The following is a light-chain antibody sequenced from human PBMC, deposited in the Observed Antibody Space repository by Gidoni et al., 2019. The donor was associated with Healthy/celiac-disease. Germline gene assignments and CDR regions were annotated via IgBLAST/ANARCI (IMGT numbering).Light chain of an antibody. CDR2: GAS. J-gene: IGKJ2*01. V-gene: IGKV3-20*01. CDR1: QSVSSSY. CDR3: QQYGSSPYT. Sequence: EMMLTQSPCTLSLSPGEGATISCRASQSVSSSYLAWYQQKPGQAPRLLIYGASSRATGIPDRFSGSGSGTDFTLTISRLEPEDFAVYYCQQYGSSPYTFGQGTKLEIK.